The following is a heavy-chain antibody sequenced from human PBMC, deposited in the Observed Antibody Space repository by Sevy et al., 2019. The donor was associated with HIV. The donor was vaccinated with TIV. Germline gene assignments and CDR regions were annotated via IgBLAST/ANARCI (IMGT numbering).Heavy chain of an antibody. CDR1: GYSISSGYY. D-gene: IGHD3-22*01. CDR2: IYHSGST. J-gene: IGHJ4*02. CDR3: ARDGAYYQSSGYYLDY. Sequence: SETLSLTCVVSGYSISSGYYWGWIRQPRGKGLEWIGSIYHSGSTHYNPSLKSRVTISVDTSKNQFSLKMSSVTAADTAVYYCARDGAYYQSSGYYLDYWGQGTRVTVSS. V-gene: IGHV4-38-2*02.